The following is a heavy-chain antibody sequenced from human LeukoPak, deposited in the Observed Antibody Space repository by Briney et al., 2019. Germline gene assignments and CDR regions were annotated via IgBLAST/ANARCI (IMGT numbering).Heavy chain of an antibody. Sequence: GGSLRLSCAASGFTFSSYSMNWVRQAPGKGLEWVSSISSSSSYIYYADSVKGRFTISRDNSKNTLYLQMNSLRAEDTAVYYCARSITGTRLHGAFDIWGQGTMVTVSS. CDR2: ISSSSSYI. V-gene: IGHV3-21*01. CDR1: GFTFSSYS. CDR3: ARSITGTRLHGAFDI. D-gene: IGHD1-20*01. J-gene: IGHJ3*02.